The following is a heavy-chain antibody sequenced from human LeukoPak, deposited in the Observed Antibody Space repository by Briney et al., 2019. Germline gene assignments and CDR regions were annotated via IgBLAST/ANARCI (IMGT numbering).Heavy chain of an antibody. J-gene: IGHJ4*02. D-gene: IGHD1-26*01. Sequence: GESLKISCKGSGYSFTSYWIGWVRQMPGEGPEWMGIIYPGDSDTRYSPSFQGQVTMSADKSTSTAYLQWRSLKASDTAMYYCARSSGDYSGGSDYWGQGTLVTVSS. CDR2: IYPGDSDT. CDR1: GYSFTSYW. CDR3: ARSSGDYSGGSDY. V-gene: IGHV5-51*01.